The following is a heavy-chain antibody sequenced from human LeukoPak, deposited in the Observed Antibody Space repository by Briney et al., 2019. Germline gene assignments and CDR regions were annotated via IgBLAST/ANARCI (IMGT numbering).Heavy chain of an antibody. CDR1: GLSLSTSGVG. Sequence: ESGPTLVKPTQTLTLTCTFSGLSLSTSGVGVGWIRQPPGKALEWLALIYWDEDKRYSPSLKSRLTITKDTSKNQVVLTMTNMDPVDTATYYCTHIEAHYYDSSGYPYRAEYFQHWGQGTLVTVSS. CDR3: THIEAHYYDSSGYPYRAEYFQH. V-gene: IGHV2-5*02. J-gene: IGHJ1*01. D-gene: IGHD3-22*01. CDR2: IYWDEDK.